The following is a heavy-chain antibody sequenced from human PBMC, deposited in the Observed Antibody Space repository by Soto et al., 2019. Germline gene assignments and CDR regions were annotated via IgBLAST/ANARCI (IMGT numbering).Heavy chain of an antibody. V-gene: IGHV1-2*04. D-gene: IGHD3-22*01. CDR2: INPNSGGT. Sequence: ASVKVSWKAAGYAFTGYYMHWVRQAPGQGLEWMGWINPNSGGTNYAQKFQGWVTMTRDTSISTAYMELSRLRSDDTAVYYCGRETPEYYYDSSGYYGSWFDPWGQGTLVTVS. J-gene: IGHJ5*02. CDR1: GYAFTGYY. CDR3: GRETPEYYYDSSGYYGSWFDP.